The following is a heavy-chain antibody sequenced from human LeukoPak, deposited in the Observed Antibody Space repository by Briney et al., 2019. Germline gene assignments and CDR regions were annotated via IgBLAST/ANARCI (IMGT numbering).Heavy chain of an antibody. V-gene: IGHV3-7*01. D-gene: IGHD2-2*01. CDR2: IKQDGSEK. J-gene: IGHJ5*02. CDR1: GFTSSSYW. CDR3: ASYHCSSTSCYDRYNWFDP. Sequence: GGSLRLSCAASGFTSSSYWMTWVRQAPGKGLEWVANIKQDGSEKYYVDSVKGRFTISRDNTKNSLYLQMNSLRAEDTAVYYCASYHCSSTSCYDRYNWFDPWGQGTLVTVSS.